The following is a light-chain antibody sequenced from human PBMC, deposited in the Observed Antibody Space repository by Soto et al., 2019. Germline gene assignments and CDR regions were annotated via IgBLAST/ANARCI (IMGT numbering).Light chain of an antibody. Sequence: DIQMTQSPSTLSASVGDRVTITCRASQSISSWLAWYQQKPGKAPKLLIYDASSLESGVPSRFSGSGSGTEFTLTISSLQPDDFANYYCQQYNSYSPSWTFGQGTTVEIK. CDR3: QQYNSYSPSWT. J-gene: IGKJ1*01. CDR2: DAS. V-gene: IGKV1-5*01. CDR1: QSISSW.